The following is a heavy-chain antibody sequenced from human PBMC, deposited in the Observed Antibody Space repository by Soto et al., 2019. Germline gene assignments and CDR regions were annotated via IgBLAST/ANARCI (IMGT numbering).Heavy chain of an antibody. V-gene: IGHV3-30-3*01. J-gene: IGHJ4*02. CDR3: ARGSPGIAARQRTQSDPYFDY. CDR1: GFTFSSYA. CDR2: ISYDGSNK. Sequence: VQLVESGGGVVQPGRSLRLSCAASGFTFSSYAMHWVRQAPGKGLEWVAVISYDGSNKYYADSVKGRFTISRDNSKNTLYLQMNSLRAEDTAVYYCARGSPGIAARQRTQSDPYFDYWGQGTLVTVSS. D-gene: IGHD6-6*01.